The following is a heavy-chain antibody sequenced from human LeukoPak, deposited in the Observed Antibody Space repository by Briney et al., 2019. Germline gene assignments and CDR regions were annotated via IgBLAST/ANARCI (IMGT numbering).Heavy chain of an antibody. CDR2: IHPNSGGT. D-gene: IGHD6-19*01. CDR1: GYTFIDYY. V-gene: IGHV1-2*02. CDR3: AGLPTGLAGTVDY. Sequence: ASVKVSCKASGYTFIDYYIHWVRQAPGQGLECMGLIHPNSGGTNYAQKFQDRVTMTRDTSISTAYMELSRLRFDDTAVYYCAGLPTGLAGTVDYWGQGTLVTVSS. J-gene: IGHJ4*02.